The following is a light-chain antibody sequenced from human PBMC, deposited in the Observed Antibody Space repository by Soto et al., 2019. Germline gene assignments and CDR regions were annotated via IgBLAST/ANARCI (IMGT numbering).Light chain of an antibody. CDR1: SSNTGTYS. CDR2: DND. Sequence: QSALTQPPSVSAAPGQRVTISCSGSSSNTGTYSVYWYQQLPGTAPKLLMYDNDKRPSGIPDRFSGSKSGTSATLGITGLQTGDEADYYCGTWDSSLSAAVFGGGTQLTVL. V-gene: IGLV1-51*01. J-gene: IGLJ2*01. CDR3: GTWDSSLSAAV.